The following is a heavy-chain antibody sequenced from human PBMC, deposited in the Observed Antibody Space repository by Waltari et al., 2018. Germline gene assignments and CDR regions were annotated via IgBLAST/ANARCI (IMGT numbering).Heavy chain of an antibody. V-gene: IGHV1-2*02. D-gene: IGHD6-19*01. CDR3: ARVPRDSGWYVDWYFDL. Sequence: QVQLVQSGAEVKKPGASVKVSCKASGYTFTGYYMHWVRQAPGQGLEWMGWINPNSGGTNYAQKFQGRVTMTRDTSISTAYMELSRLRSDDTAVYYCARVPRDSGWYVDWYFDLWGRGTLVTVSS. J-gene: IGHJ2*01. CDR1: GYTFTGYY. CDR2: INPNSGGT.